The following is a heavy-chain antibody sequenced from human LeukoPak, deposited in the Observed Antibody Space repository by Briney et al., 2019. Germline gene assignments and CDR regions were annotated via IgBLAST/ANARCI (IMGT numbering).Heavy chain of an antibody. Sequence: GGSLRLSCAASGFTFSSYGMHWVRQAPGKGLEWVAVIWYGGSNKYYADSVKGRFTISRDNSKNTLYLQMNSLRAEDTAVYYCAKDLEDCSGTSCYRPGAFDIWGQGTMVTVSS. V-gene: IGHV3-30*02. CDR1: GFTFSSYG. CDR2: IWYGGSNK. CDR3: AKDLEDCSGTSCYRPGAFDI. D-gene: IGHD2-2*01. J-gene: IGHJ3*02.